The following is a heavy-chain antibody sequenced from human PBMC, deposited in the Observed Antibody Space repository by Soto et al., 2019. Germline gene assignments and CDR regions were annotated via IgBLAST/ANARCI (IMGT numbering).Heavy chain of an antibody. CDR3: ENTYWPVGNY. Sequence: EVQLVESGGGLVQPGGSLRLSCAASGLPSSSYWLPWAGQAQGKGRVWVSGIKSDGSGTSYADSVRGRFTISRDNAKNTLYLQMNSLRAEDTAVYYCENTYWPVGNYWGQGIPVTVSS. D-gene: IGHD2-8*02. J-gene: IGHJ4*02. V-gene: IGHV3-74*01. CDR2: IKSDGSGT. CDR1: GLPSSSYW.